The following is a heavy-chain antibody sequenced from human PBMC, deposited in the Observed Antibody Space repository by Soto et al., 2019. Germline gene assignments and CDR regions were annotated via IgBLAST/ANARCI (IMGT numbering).Heavy chain of an antibody. D-gene: IGHD6-19*01. V-gene: IGHV3-30-3*01. J-gene: IGHJ4*02. CDR1: GFTFSNYA. CDR2: MSYDGNSK. Sequence: QVQLVESGGGVVQPGRSLRLSCAASGFTFSNYAIHWVRQAPGKGLEWVAVMSYDGNSKYYADSVKGRFTISRDNSKNPLDLQMNSLRAEGAAVYYCARGQGNGWDYFDYWGQGTLVTVS. CDR3: ARGQGNGWDYFDY.